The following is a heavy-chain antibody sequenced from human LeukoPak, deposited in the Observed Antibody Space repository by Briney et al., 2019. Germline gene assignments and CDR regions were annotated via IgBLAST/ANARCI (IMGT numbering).Heavy chain of an antibody. CDR3: AKSGSGTYYNPDFDY. J-gene: IGHJ4*02. D-gene: IGHD3-10*01. V-gene: IGHV3-23*01. CDR1: GLTFSSYA. CDR2: ISKSVVST. Sequence: PGGSLRLSCAASGLTFSSYAMTWVRQAPGKGLEGVSGISKSVVSTDYADSMKDGFTISRDNSKNTLYLQMNSLRAEDTAVYYCAKSGSGTYYNPDFDYWGQGTLVTVSS.